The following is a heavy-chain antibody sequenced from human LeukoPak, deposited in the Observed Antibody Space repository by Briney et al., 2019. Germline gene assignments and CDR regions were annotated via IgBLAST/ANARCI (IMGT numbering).Heavy chain of an antibody. V-gene: IGHV1-69*13. CDR1: GGTFSSYA. Sequence: ASVKVSCKASGGTFSSYAISWVRQAPGQGLEWMGGIIPIFGTANYAQKFQGRVTITADESTSTAYMELSRLTSDDTATYYCARGKSNLVALNWLDPWGQGTLVTVSS. D-gene: IGHD5-24*01. CDR3: ARGKSNLVALNWLDP. J-gene: IGHJ5*02. CDR2: IIPIFGTA.